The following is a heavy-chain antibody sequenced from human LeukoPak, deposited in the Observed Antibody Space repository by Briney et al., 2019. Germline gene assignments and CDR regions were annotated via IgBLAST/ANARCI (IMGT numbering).Heavy chain of an antibody. CDR1: GFTFSSYA. J-gene: IGHJ4*02. CDR2: ISGSGGST. D-gene: IGHD1-26*01. V-gene: IGHV3-23*01. Sequence: PGGSLRLSCAASGFTFSSYAMSWVRQAPGKGLEWVSAISGSGGSTYYADSVKGRFTISRDNSKNTLYLQINSLRAEDTAVYYCAKVPFRGATRFAFDYWGQGTLVTVSS. CDR3: AKVPFRGATRFAFDY.